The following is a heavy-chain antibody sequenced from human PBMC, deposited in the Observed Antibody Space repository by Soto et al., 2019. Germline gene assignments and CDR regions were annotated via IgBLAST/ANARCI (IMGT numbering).Heavy chain of an antibody. D-gene: IGHD2-8*01. CDR1: GGSISSSSYY. J-gene: IGHJ6*03. V-gene: IGHV4-39*01. CDR3: ARQAGYCTNGVCYEEDYYYYYMDV. Sequence: SETLSLTCTVSGGSISSSSYYWGWIRQPPGKGLEWIGSIYYSGSTYYNPSLKSRVTISVDTSKNQFSLKLSSVTAADTAVYYCARQAGYCTNGVCYEEDYYYYYMDVWGKGTTVTVSS. CDR2: IYYSGST.